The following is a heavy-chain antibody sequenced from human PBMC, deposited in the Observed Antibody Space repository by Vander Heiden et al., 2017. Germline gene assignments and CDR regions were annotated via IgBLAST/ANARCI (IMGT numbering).Heavy chain of an antibody. CDR2: ISAYNGNT. V-gene: IGHV1-18*01. CDR3: ARVRYYDSSGPWGYFDL. D-gene: IGHD3-22*01. Sequence: VQLVQSGAEVKKPGASVKVSCKASGYTFTSYGISWVRQAPGQGLEWMGWISAYNGNTNYAQKLQGRVTMTTDTSTSTAYMELRSLRSDDTAVYYCARVRYYDSSGPWGYFDLWGRGTLVTVSS. CDR1: GYTFTSYG. J-gene: IGHJ2*01.